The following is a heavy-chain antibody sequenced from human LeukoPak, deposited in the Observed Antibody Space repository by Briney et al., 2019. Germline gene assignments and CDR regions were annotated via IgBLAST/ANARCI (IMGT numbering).Heavy chain of an antibody. CDR2: IIPIFGTA. V-gene: IGHV1-69*05. Sequence: SVKVSCKASGGTFGSYAISWVRQAPGQGLEWMGRIIPIFGTANYAQKFQGRVTITTDESTSTAYMELSSLRSEDTAVYYCASTWGELWDFWSEGYFQHWGQGTLVTVSS. J-gene: IGHJ1*01. D-gene: IGHD3-3*01. CDR1: GGTFGSYA. CDR3: ASTWGELWDFWSEGYFQH.